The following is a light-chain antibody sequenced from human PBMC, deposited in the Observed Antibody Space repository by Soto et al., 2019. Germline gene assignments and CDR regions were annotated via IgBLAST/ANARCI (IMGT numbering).Light chain of an antibody. Sequence: DIQMTQSPSSLSASVRDRVTFTCRASQSISNYLNWYQQKPEKAPKLLIYGASSLQSGVPARFSGSGSGTDFTLTISSLHPEDFATYYCQQSYTTPPITFGQGTRLEIK. CDR3: QQSYTTPPIT. CDR1: QSISNY. J-gene: IGKJ5*01. V-gene: IGKV1-39*01. CDR2: GAS.